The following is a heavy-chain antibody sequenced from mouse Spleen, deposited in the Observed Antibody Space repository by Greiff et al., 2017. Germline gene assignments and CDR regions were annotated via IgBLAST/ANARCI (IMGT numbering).Heavy chain of an antibody. CDR2: IYPGNSDT. CDR1: GYTFTSYW. CDR3: TREEDYYDGRTMDY. J-gene: IGHJ4*01. Sequence: EVQLQESGTVLVRPGASVKMSCKTSGYTFTSYWMHWVKQRPGQGLEWIGAIYPGNSDTSYNQKFKGKAKLTAVTSASTAYMELSSLTKEDSAVYYCTREEDYYDGRTMDYWGQGTSVTVSS. D-gene: IGHD1-1*01. V-gene: IGHV1-5*01.